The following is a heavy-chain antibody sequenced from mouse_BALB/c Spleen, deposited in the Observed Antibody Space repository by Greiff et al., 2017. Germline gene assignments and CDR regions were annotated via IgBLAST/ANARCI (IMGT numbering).Heavy chain of an antibody. CDR1: GFTFSSYA. CDR3: ARHDYYYGTGLYAMDY. CDR2: ISSGGSYT. V-gene: IGHV5-9-3*01. Sequence: EVMLVESGGGLVKPGGSLKLSCAASGFTFSSYAMSWVRQTPEKRLEWVATISSGGSYTYYPDSVKGRFTISRDNAKNTLYLQMSSLRSEDTAMYYCARHDYYYGTGLYAMDYWGQGTSVTVSS. D-gene: IGHD1-1*01. J-gene: IGHJ4*01.